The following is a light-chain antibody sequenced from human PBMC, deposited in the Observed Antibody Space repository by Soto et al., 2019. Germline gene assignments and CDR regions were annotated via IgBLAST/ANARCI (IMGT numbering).Light chain of an antibody. J-gene: IGLJ1*01. V-gene: IGLV2-14*03. CDR3: NSYPSSSTYV. CDR1: SRDVGGFNY. CDR2: DVT. Sequence: QCVLTQPASVSGSPGQSITISCTGTSRDVGGFNYVSLYQQHPGKAPKLMIYDVTNRPSGVSYRFSGSKSGNTASLTISGLQAEDEADYYCNSYPSSSTYVFGTGTKVTVL.